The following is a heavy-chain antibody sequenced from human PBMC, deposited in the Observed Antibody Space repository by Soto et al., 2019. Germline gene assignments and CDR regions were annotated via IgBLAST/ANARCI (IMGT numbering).Heavy chain of an antibody. CDR3: ARGEAFDY. V-gene: IGHV3-30-3*01. J-gene: IGHJ4*02. Sequence: QVQVVESGGGVVQPGKSLRLSCEASGFTFSRYAVHWVRQAPGKGREWVTLISYDGNNKYYADSVKGRFTVSRDNSKNTLYLQMNGLRPEDTAVYYCARGEAFDYWGQGTLVTVS. CDR1: GFTFSRYA. CDR2: ISYDGNNK.